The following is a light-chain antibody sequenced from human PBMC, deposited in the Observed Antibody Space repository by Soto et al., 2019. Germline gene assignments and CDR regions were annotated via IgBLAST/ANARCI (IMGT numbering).Light chain of an antibody. V-gene: IGKV3-20*01. CDR3: EQYGSSPPSIT. CDR1: QSVSRSN. J-gene: IGKJ5*01. CDR2: GTS. Sequence: EVVLTQSLDTLSLSPGERATVSCRASQSVSRSNLAWYQHKPGQAPRLLVYGTSNRATGIPDRFTGSGSGTDLTLTISSLEPEDFAVYYCEQYGSSPPSITFGQGTRLEIK.